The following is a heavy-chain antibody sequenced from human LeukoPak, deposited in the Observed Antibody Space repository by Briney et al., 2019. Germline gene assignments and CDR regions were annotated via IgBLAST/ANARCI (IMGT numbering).Heavy chain of an antibody. Sequence: ASVKVSCKASGYTFTGYYMHWVRQAPGQGLEWMGWIDPNSGGTNYAQKFQGRVTMTRDTSISTAYMELSRLRSDDTAVYYCARSSWFGEYQTAYWGQGTLVTVSS. V-gene: IGHV1-2*02. CDR2: IDPNSGGT. CDR3: ARSSWFGEYQTAY. D-gene: IGHD3-10*01. J-gene: IGHJ4*02. CDR1: GYTFTGYY.